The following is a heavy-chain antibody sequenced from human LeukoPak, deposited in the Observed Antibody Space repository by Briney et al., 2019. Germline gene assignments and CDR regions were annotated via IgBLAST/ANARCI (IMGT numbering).Heavy chain of an antibody. Sequence: SETLSLTCTVSGGSISSGDYYWSWIRQPPGKGLEWIGYIYYSGSTYYNLSLKSRVTISVDTSKNQFSLKLSSVTAADTAVYYCARDDPDGANDYWGQGTLVTVSS. CDR2: IYYSGST. CDR3: ARDDPDGANDY. V-gene: IGHV4-30-4*01. CDR1: GGSISSGDYY. D-gene: IGHD3-16*01. J-gene: IGHJ4*02.